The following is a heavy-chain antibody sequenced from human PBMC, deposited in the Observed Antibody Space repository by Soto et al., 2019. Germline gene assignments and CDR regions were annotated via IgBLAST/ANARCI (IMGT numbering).Heavy chain of an antibody. D-gene: IGHD1-26*01. CDR1: GGSISSSNW. J-gene: IGHJ6*02. CDR2: IYHSGST. Sequence: SETLSLTCAVSGGSISSSNWWSWVRQPPGKGLEWIGEIYHSGSTNYNPSLKSRVTISVDKSKNQFSLKRSSVTAADTAVYYCARDQWDYYYGMDVWGQGTTVTVSS. V-gene: IGHV4-4*02. CDR3: ARDQWDYYYGMDV.